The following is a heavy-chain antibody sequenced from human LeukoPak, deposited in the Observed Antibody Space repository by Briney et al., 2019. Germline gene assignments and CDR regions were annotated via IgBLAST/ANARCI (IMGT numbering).Heavy chain of an antibody. CDR2: MNPNSGNT. CDR3: ARDYYDFWSGYYPSYYYYGMDV. V-gene: IGHV1-8*01. J-gene: IGHJ6*02. CDR1: RYTFTSYD. D-gene: IGHD3-3*01. Sequence: ASVKVSCKASRYTFTSYDINWVRQATGQGLEWMGWMNPNSGNTGYAQKFQGRVTMTRSTSISTAYMELSSLRSEDTAVYYCARDYYDFWSGYYPSYYYYGMDVWGQGTTVTVSS.